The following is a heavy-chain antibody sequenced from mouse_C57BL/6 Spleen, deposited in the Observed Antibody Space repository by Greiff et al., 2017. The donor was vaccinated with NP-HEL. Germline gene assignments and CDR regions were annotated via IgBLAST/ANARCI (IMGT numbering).Heavy chain of an antibody. V-gene: IGHV14-4*01. CDR2: IDPENGDT. D-gene: IGHD2-3*01. J-gene: IGHJ3*01. CDR1: GFNIKDDY. CDR3: TTSDGYYGAY. Sequence: VHVKQSGAELVRPGASVKLSCTASGFNIKDDYMHWVKQRPEQGLEWIGWIDPENGDTEYASKFQGKATITADTSSNTAYLQLSSLTSEDTAVYYCTTSDGYYGAYWGQGTLVTVSA.